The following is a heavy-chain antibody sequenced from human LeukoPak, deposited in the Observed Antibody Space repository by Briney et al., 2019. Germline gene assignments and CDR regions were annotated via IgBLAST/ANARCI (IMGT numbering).Heavy chain of an antibody. J-gene: IGHJ6*03. V-gene: IGHV3-30*02. CDR1: GFTFSSYG. CDR2: IRYDGSNK. D-gene: IGHD1-26*01. Sequence: GGSLRLSCAASGFTFSSYGMHWVRQAPGKGLEWVAFIRYDGSNKYYADSVKGRFTNSRDNSKNTLYLQMNSLRAEDTAVYYCAKGRSGSYRYYYYYMDVWGKGTTVTVSS. CDR3: AKGRSGSYRYYYYYMDV.